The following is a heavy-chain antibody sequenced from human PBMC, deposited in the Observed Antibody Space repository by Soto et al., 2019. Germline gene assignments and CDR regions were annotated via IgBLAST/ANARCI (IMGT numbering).Heavy chain of an antibody. Sequence: PGESLDISGRGVGYKFGSAWIGWVRQMPGKGLEWMGIIKPGTSDIRYSPSCRGHVTISADEAVSTAYLQWSSLKASDTAMYYCARQLSHICDSWGQGTLVTVSS. V-gene: IGHV5-51*01. CDR3: ARQLSHICDS. D-gene: IGHD3-3*02. J-gene: IGHJ4*02. CDR1: GYKFGSAW. CDR2: IKPGTSDI.